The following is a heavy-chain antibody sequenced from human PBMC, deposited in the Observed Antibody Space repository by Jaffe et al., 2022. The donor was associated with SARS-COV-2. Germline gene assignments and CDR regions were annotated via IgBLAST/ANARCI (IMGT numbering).Heavy chain of an antibody. Sequence: QVQLVQSGAEVKKPGSSVKVSCKASGGTFSSYTISWVRQAPGQGLEWMGRIIPILGIANYAQKFQGRVTITADKSTSTAYMELSSLRSEDTAVYYCARLPHTASDYYYGMDVWGQGTTVTVSS. V-gene: IGHV1-69*02. CDR3: ARLPHTASDYYYGMDV. D-gene: IGHD5-18*01. CDR1: GGTFSSYT. J-gene: IGHJ6*02. CDR2: IIPILGIA.